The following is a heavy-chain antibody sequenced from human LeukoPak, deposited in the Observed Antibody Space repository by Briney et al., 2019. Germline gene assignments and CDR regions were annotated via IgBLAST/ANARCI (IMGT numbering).Heavy chain of an antibody. CDR2: ISGSGGST. CDR3: AKAELIGRYYFDY. Sequence: GGSLRLSCAASGFTFSSYAMSWVRQAPGKGLEWVSAISGSGGSTYYADSVKGRFTISRDNSKNTLYLQMNSLRAKGTAVYYCAKAELIGRYYFDYWGQGTLVTVSS. V-gene: IGHV3-23*01. D-gene: IGHD1-14*01. CDR1: GFTFSSYA. J-gene: IGHJ4*02.